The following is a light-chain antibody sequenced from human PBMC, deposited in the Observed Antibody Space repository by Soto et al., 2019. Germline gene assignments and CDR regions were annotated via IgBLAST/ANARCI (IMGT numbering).Light chain of an antibody. CDR2: EGS. Sequence: QSALTQPASVSGSPGQSITISCTGTSSDVGSYKFVSWYQQHPGKAPKVMIYEGSKRPSGVSNRFSGSKSGNTASLTISGLQAEDEADYYCCSYAGSSTLIFGGGTQLTVL. V-gene: IGLV2-23*01. CDR3: CSYAGSSTLI. J-gene: IGLJ2*01. CDR1: SSDVGSYKF.